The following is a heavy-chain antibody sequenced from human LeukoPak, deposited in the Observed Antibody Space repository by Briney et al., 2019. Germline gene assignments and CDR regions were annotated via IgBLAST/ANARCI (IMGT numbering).Heavy chain of an antibody. Sequence: GGSLRLSCAASGFTVSSYTMSWVRQAPGKGLEWVANIKQDGSEKYYVDSVKGRFTISRDNAKNSLYLQMNSLRAEDTAVYYCAREGTTVKPEGNWFDPWGQGTLATVSS. CDR1: GFTVSSYT. V-gene: IGHV3-7*01. CDR2: IKQDGSEK. J-gene: IGHJ5*02. D-gene: IGHD4-11*01. CDR3: AREGTTVKPEGNWFDP.